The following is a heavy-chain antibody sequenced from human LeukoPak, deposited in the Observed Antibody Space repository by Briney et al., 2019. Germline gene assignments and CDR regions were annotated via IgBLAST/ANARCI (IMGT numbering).Heavy chain of an antibody. V-gene: IGHV4-59*01. CDR1: GGSISSYY. D-gene: IGHD4-11*01. Sequence: ASETLSLTCTVSGGSISSYYWSWIRKPPGKGLEWIGYIYYSGSTNYNPSLKSRVTISVDTSKNQFSLKLSSVTAADTAVYYCARHSAGVTSLTELDYWGQGTLVTVSS. CDR2: IYYSGST. CDR3: ARHSAGVTSLTELDY. J-gene: IGHJ4*02.